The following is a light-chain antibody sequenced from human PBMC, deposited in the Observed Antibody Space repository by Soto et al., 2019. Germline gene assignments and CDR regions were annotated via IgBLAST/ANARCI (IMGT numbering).Light chain of an antibody. Sequence: EIVLTQSPGTLSLSPGESATLSCRATQSVSYSYLAWYQQKPGQSPRLLIYGASNRATGIPDRFSGSGSGTDFTLTISRLEPEDFAVYYCQQYGSSLWTFGQGTKVEIK. CDR1: QSVSYSY. CDR2: GAS. CDR3: QQYGSSLWT. V-gene: IGKV3-20*01. J-gene: IGKJ1*01.